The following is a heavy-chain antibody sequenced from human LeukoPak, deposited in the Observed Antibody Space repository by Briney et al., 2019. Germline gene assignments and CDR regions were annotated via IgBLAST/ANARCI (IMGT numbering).Heavy chain of an antibody. CDR1: GGTLNTHI. J-gene: IGHJ4*02. Sequence: ASVKVSCKASGGTLNTHIFTWVRQAPGQGLEWMGKITPIIDSSKYAQKFQGRVTMTRDTSISTAYMELSRLRSDDTAVYYCATITMIVANDYWGQGTLVTVSS. D-gene: IGHD3-22*01. CDR3: ATITMIVANDY. V-gene: IGHV1-2*02. CDR2: ITPIIDSS.